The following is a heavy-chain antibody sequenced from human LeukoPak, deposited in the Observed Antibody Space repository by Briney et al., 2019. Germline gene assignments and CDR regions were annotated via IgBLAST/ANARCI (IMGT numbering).Heavy chain of an antibody. CDR1: GFTFSNYA. CDR2: ISYDGNNK. D-gene: IGHD3-10*01. J-gene: IGHJ4*02. Sequence: GRSLRLSCAASGFTFSNYAMHWVRQAPGKGLEGVAVISYDGNNKYYADSVKDRFTMSRDNYKNTLYLQMYSLRDGDTSVYNCARGLRGYGSGGYVDLDYWGQGTLVTVSS. V-gene: IGHV3-30*01. CDR3: ARGLRGYGSGGYVDLDY.